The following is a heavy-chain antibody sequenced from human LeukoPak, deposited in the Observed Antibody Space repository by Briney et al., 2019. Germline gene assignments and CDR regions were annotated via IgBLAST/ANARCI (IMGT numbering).Heavy chain of an antibody. J-gene: IGHJ5*02. CDR3: ARDGCSSTSCPYNWFDP. CDR1: VGTFSSYA. Sequence: ASVNVSSEASVGTFSSYAISWVRQAPGQGLEWMGGIIPIFGTANYAQKFQGRVTNTTDESTSTAYMPLSSLRSEDTAVYYCARDGCSSTSCPYNWFDPWGPGTLVTVSS. V-gene: IGHV1-69*05. CDR2: IIPIFGTA. D-gene: IGHD2-2*01.